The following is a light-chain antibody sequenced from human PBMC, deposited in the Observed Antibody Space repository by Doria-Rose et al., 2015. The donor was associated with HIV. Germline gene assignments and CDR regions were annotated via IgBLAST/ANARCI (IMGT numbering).Light chain of an antibody. V-gene: IGKV3-20*01. CDR3: QQYGTSRGT. Sequence: TQSPGTLSLSPGERATLSCRASQSFSSTYLAWYQQNPGQAPSRLIYDGSTRATGIPDRFSASGSGTDFTLTINRLEPEDFAVYYCQQYGTSRGTF. CDR1: QSFSSTY. CDR2: DGS. J-gene: IGKJ5*01.